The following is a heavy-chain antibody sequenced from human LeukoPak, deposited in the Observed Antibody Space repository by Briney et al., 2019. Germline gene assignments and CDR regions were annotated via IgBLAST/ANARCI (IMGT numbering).Heavy chain of an antibody. J-gene: IGHJ4*02. Sequence: SETLSLTCTVSSGSVSSGSSYWSWIRQPPGKGLEWIGFISYTGSTNFNPSLKSRVTISKDTSKNQFSLNLSSVTAADTAIYYCARGMYTSGWSFDYWGQGTLVTVPS. D-gene: IGHD6-19*01. V-gene: IGHV4-61*01. CDR1: SGSVSSGSSY. CDR3: ARGMYTSGWSFDY. CDR2: ISYTGST.